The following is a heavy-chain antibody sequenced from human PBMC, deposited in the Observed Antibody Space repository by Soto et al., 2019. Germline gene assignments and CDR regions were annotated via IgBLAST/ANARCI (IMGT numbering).Heavy chain of an antibody. CDR2: ISAYNGNT. J-gene: IGHJ4*02. CDR1: GYTFTSYG. CDR3: ATLGYCTNGVCPAPYYFDY. V-gene: IGHV1-18*01. Sequence: ASVKVSCKASGYTFTSYGISWVRQAPGQGLEWMGWISAYNGNTNYAQKLQGRVTMTTDTSTSTAYMELSSLRSDDTAVYYCATLGYCTNGVCPAPYYFDYWGQGTLVTVSS. D-gene: IGHD2-8*01.